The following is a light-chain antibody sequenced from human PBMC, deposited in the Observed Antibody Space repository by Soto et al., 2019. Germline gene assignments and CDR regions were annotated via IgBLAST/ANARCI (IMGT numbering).Light chain of an antibody. CDR2: EVS. J-gene: IGLJ2*01. Sequence: QSALSQPPSTSGSPGQSVTIPCTGTSSDVGFYNYVSWYQQHPGKAPKLMIYEVSNRPSGVSDRFSGSKAGNTASLTVSGLEAEDYADYYCSSSTGSMVFGAGTKLTVL. CDR3: SSSTGSMV. V-gene: IGLV2-8*01. CDR1: SSDVGFYNY.